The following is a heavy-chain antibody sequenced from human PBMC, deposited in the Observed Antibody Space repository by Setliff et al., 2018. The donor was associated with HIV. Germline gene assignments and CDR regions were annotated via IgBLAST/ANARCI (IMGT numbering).Heavy chain of an antibody. D-gene: IGHD3-10*01. V-gene: IGHV4-38-2*01. CDR3: ATYADRESNRFDP. CDR1: GYSSSSGYY. J-gene: IGHJ5*02. CDR2: IYHSGST. Sequence: SETLSLTCGVSGYSSSSGYYWGWIRQPPGKGLEWIGSIYHSGSTYYNPSLTSRVTISVNTSKNQFSLKLSSVTAADTAVYYCATYADRESNRFDPWGQGILVTVSS.